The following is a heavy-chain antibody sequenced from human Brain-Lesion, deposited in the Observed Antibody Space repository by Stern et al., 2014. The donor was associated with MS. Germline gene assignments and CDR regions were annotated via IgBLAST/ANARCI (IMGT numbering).Heavy chain of an antibody. CDR1: GYIFTGYY. CDR2: INPNNGGT. V-gene: IGHV1-2*07. D-gene: IGHD3-3*01. Sequence: QVQLVQSGAEVKKPGASVKVSCKTSGYIFTGYYIHWVRQAPGQGLEWMAWINPNNGGTKYAHKFQGRVTVSRDTSISTAYVELSSLTSDDTAVYYCARDQRGITIFGVVTDYYYLGMDVWGQGTTVTVSS. CDR3: ARDQRGITIFGVVTDYYYLGMDV. J-gene: IGHJ6*02.